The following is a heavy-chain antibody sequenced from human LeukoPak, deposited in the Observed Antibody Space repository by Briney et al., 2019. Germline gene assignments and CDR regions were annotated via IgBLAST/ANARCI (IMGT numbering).Heavy chain of an antibody. Sequence: GGSLRLSCTASGFIFSTCAMSWVRQAPGKGLEWVSAISGSGGTTYYADSVKGRFTISRDNSKNTLCLQMNSLRAEDTAVYYCAKDRSSSSWFDGYDFWGQGTMVTVSS. CDR3: AKDRSSSSWFDGYDF. J-gene: IGHJ3*01. CDR1: GFIFSTCA. V-gene: IGHV3-23*01. CDR2: ISGSGGTT. D-gene: IGHD6-13*01.